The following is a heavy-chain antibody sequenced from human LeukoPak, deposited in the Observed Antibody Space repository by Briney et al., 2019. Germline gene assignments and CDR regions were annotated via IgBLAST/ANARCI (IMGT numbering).Heavy chain of an antibody. D-gene: IGHD1-1*01. CDR2: ITSSGSTI. CDR1: GFTFSNYY. J-gene: IGHJ4*02. V-gene: IGHV3-11*01. CDR3: ARDANWTWDYFDY. Sequence: PGGSLRLSCAASGFTFSNYYMSWIRQAPGKGLEWVSYITSSGSTIYYADSVKGRFTISRDNAKNSLYLQMNSLRAEDPAVYYCARDANWTWDYFDYWGQGTLVTVSS.